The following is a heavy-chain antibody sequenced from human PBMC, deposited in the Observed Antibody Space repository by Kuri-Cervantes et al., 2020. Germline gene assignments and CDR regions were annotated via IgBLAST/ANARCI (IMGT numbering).Heavy chain of an antibody. Sequence: GGSLRLSCAASGFTFSSYAMSWVRQAPGKGLEWVSAISGSGGSTYYADSVKGRFTIPRDNSKNSLYLQMNSLRSEDTALYYCAKDLSSIAARRGMYYGMDVWGQGTTVTVSS. V-gene: IGHV3-23*01. CDR2: ISGSGGST. CDR3: AKDLSSIAARRGMYYGMDV. D-gene: IGHD6-6*01. J-gene: IGHJ6*02. CDR1: GFTFSSYA.